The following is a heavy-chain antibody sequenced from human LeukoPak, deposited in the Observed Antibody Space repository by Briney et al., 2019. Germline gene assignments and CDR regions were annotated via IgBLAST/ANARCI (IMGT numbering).Heavy chain of an antibody. CDR1: GFTFSNYG. D-gene: IGHD4-17*01. Sequence: GRSLRLSCAASGFTFSNYGMHWVRQAPGKGLEWVAVISYDGSNKYYGDSVKGRFTISRDNSKNTLYLQMNSLRAEDPAVYYCAKEYSATTFLDYWGQGTLVTVSS. CDR2: ISYDGSNK. CDR3: AKEYSATTFLDY. J-gene: IGHJ4*02. V-gene: IGHV3-30*18.